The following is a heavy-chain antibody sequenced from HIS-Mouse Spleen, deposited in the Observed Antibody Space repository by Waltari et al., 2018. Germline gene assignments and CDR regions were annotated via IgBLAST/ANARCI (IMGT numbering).Heavy chain of an antibody. Sequence: QLQLQESCPGLVKPSETLSPTCLFSGGSISSSSYYSGWIRQPPGKGLEWIGSSYYSGSTYYNPSLKSRVTISVDTSKNQFSLKLSSVTAADTAVYYCAREIPYSSSWYDWYFDLWGRGTLVTVSS. CDR1: GGSISSSSYY. CDR3: AREIPYSSSWYDWYFDL. D-gene: IGHD6-13*01. CDR2: SYYSGST. V-gene: IGHV4-39*07. J-gene: IGHJ2*01.